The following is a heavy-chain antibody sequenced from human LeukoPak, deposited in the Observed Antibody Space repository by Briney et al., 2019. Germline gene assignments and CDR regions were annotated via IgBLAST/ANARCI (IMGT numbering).Heavy chain of an antibody. Sequence: ASVKVSCKASGYTFTSYDINWVRQATGQGLEWMGWMNPNSGNTGYAQKFQGRVTMTRNTSISTAYMELSSLRSEDTAVYYCARGQVEIFGVCYYYYYGMDVWGQGTTVTVSS. D-gene: IGHD3-3*01. CDR1: GYTFTSYD. CDR3: ARGQVEIFGVCYYYYYGMDV. V-gene: IGHV1-8*01. CDR2: MNPNSGNT. J-gene: IGHJ6*02.